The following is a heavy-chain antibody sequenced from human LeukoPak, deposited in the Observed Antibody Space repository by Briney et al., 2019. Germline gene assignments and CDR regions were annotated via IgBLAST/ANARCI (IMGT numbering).Heavy chain of an antibody. D-gene: IGHD3-10*01. CDR2: ISSSSSTI. CDR3: ARNPLWFGELLPFDY. Sequence: GGSLRLSCAASGFTFSSYSMNWVRQAPGKGLEWVSYISSSSSTIYYADSVKGRFTISRDNAKNSLDLQMNSLRAEDTAVYYCARNPLWFGELLPFDYWGQGTLVTVSS. J-gene: IGHJ4*02. CDR1: GFTFSSYS. V-gene: IGHV3-48*01.